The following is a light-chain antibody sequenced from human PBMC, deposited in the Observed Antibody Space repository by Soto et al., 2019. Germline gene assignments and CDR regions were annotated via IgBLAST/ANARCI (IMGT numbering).Light chain of an antibody. CDR2: TAS. CDR3: LQSDTFPYT. V-gene: IGKV1D-12*01. CDR1: QDIARW. J-gene: IGKJ2*01. Sequence: DIQMTQSPSSVSASVGDRVTISCRASQDIARWLAWFQHKPGKAPKLLISTASSLQSGVPSRFSGSGSGTDFTLAIASLQLDDFATYYGLQSDTFPYTFGLGTRLEI.